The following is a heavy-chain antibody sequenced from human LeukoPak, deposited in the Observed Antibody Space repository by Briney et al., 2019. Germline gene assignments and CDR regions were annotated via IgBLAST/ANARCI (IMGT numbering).Heavy chain of an antibody. V-gene: IGHV3-7*01. Sequence: GGSLRLSCAASGFTFSSYWMSWVRQAPGKGLEWVASIKQDGSEKYFVDSVKGRFTISRDNAKNSLYLQMNSLRAEDTAVYYCARHLGDCSSTSCYFTYFDYWGQGTLVTVSS. J-gene: IGHJ4*02. CDR2: IKQDGSEK. CDR3: ARHLGDCSSTSCYFTYFDY. CDR1: GFTFSSYW. D-gene: IGHD2-2*01.